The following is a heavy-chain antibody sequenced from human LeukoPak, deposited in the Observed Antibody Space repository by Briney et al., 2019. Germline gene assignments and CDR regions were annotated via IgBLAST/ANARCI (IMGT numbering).Heavy chain of an antibody. D-gene: IGHD6-13*01. Sequence: SETLSLTCAVYGGSFSGYYWSWIRQPPGKGLEWIGEINHSGSTNYNPSLKSRVTISVDTSKNQFPLKLSSVTAADTAVYYCARAGRTAAGYYYYYYYMDVWGKGTTVTVSS. CDR2: INHSGST. CDR1: GGSFSGYY. V-gene: IGHV4-34*01. CDR3: ARAGRTAAGYYYYYYYMDV. J-gene: IGHJ6*03.